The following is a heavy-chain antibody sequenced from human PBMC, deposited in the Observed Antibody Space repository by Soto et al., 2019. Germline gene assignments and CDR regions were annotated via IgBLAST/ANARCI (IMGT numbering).Heavy chain of an antibody. CDR1: GGSISTVDYW. D-gene: IGHD7-27*01. Sequence: SETLSLTCTVSGGSISTVDYWWSWIRQSPDMGLEWIGHIYDGGRTYNNPSLDSRVTMSVDTSKSQLSLTLSSVSAADTAVYYCARGPSGDKVDSWGQGTLVTVS. CDR3: ARGPSGDKVDS. V-gene: IGHV4-30-4*01. J-gene: IGHJ4*02. CDR2: IYDGGRT.